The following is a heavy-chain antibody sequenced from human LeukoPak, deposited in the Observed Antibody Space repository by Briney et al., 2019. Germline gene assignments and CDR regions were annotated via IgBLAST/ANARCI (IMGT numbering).Heavy chain of an antibody. D-gene: IGHD6-13*01. CDR3: ARGVAAAGTIWFDP. J-gene: IGHJ5*02. CDR2: INHSGST. V-gene: IGHV4-34*01. CDR1: GGSFSGYY. Sequence: SETLSLTCAVYGGSFSGYYWSWIRQPPGKRLEWIGEINHSGSTNYNPSLKSRVTISVDTSKNQFSLKLSSVTAADTAVYYCARGVAAAGTIWFDPWGQGTLVTVSS.